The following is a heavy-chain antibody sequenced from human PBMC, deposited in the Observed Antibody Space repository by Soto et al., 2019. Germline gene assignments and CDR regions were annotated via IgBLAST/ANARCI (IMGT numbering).Heavy chain of an antibody. CDR2: ISTYNGST. Sequence: ASVKVSCKASGFTFTSYSFNWVRQAPGQGLEWMGWISTYNGSTHYSQKFQGRVTMTTDTSTSTAYMELGSLTSDDTAVYFCARDVPTLYDYWSGYRPFDFWGQGALVTVSS. V-gene: IGHV1-18*01. CDR3: ARDVPTLYDYWSGYRPFDF. D-gene: IGHD3-3*01. CDR1: GFTFTSYS. J-gene: IGHJ4*02.